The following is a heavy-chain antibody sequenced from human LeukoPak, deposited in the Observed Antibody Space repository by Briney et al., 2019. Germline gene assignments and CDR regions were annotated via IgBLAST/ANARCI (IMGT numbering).Heavy chain of an antibody. V-gene: IGHV3-11*01. D-gene: IGHD3-22*01. Sequence: GGSLRLSCAASGFTLSDYHMNWIRQAPGKGLEWVSNITGGGNAVYYADSVKGRFTISRDNAKNSLYLQMNSLRAEDTAVYYCAKVVRYYYDSSGSALDYWGQGTLVTVSS. J-gene: IGHJ4*02. CDR3: AKVVRYYYDSSGSALDY. CDR2: ITGGGNAV. CDR1: GFTLSDYH.